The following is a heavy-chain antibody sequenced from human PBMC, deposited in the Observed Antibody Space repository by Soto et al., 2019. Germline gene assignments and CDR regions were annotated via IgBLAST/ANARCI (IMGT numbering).Heavy chain of an antibody. CDR3: TTDDITIFGVVIGSAIPMDV. CDR2: IKSKTDGGTT. D-gene: IGHD3-3*01. V-gene: IGHV3-15*01. CDR1: GFTFSNAW. J-gene: IGHJ6*02. Sequence: GGSLRLSCAASGFTFSNAWMSWVRQAPGKGLEWVGRIKSKTDGGTTDYAAPVKGRFTISRDDSKNTLYLQMNSLKTEDTAVCYCTTDDITIFGVVIGSAIPMDVWGQGTTVTVSS.